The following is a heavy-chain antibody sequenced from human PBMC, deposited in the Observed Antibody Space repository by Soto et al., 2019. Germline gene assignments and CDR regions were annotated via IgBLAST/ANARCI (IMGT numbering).Heavy chain of an antibody. CDR3: ARDGQWLPRDGLRSSYYFDY. Sequence: QVQLVESGGGVVQPGRSLRLSCSASGFNFSSYVMHWVRKAPGKGLEWVAVIWYDGGNKYYADSVKGRFTISRDNSKNTLYMERDSLRAEDTAVYYCARDGQWLPRDGLRSSYYFDYWGQGTLVTVSS. CDR2: IWYDGGNK. CDR1: GFNFSSYV. V-gene: IGHV3-33*01. J-gene: IGHJ4*02. D-gene: IGHD6-19*01.